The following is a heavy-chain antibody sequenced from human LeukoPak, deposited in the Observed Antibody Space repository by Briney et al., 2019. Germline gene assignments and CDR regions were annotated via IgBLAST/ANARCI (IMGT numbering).Heavy chain of an antibody. CDR1: GYSFTSYW. D-gene: IGHD1-26*01. V-gene: IGHV5-51*01. J-gene: IGHJ4*02. Sequence: GESLQISCKGSGYSFTSYWIGWVRQMPGKGLEWMGIIYPGDSDTRYSPSFQGQVTISADKSISTAYLQWSSLKASDTAMYYCARRYSGSAVGYYFDYWGQGTLVTVSS. CDR3: ARRYSGSAVGYYFDY. CDR2: IYPGDSDT.